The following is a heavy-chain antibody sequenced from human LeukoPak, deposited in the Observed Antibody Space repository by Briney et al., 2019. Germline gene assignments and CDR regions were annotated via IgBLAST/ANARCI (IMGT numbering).Heavy chain of an antibody. D-gene: IGHD6-13*01. CDR3: ARHEYSSSWSPPEYFDL. V-gene: IGHV4-38-2*02. CDR1: GYSISSGYY. Sequence: SETLSLTCTVSGYSISSGYYWGWIRQPPGKGLEWIGSIYHSGSTFHNPSLKSRVTISVDTSKNQFSLKLTSVTAADTAVFYCARHEYSSSWSPPEYFDLWGRGTLVTVSS. CDR2: IYHSGST. J-gene: IGHJ2*01.